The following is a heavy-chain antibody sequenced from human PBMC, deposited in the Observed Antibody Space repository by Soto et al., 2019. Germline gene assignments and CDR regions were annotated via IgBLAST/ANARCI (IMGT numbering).Heavy chain of an antibody. CDR1: GYTXTSYG. D-gene: IGHD6-25*01. V-gene: IGHV1-18*01. J-gene: IGHJ4*02. CDR2: ISAYNGNT. Sequence: ASVKVXYKASGYTXTSYGISWVRQAPGQGLEWMGWISAYNGNTNYAQKLQGRVTMTTDTSTSTAYMELRSLRSEDTAVYYCARERSLAADYWGQGTRVTVSS. CDR3: ARERSLAADY.